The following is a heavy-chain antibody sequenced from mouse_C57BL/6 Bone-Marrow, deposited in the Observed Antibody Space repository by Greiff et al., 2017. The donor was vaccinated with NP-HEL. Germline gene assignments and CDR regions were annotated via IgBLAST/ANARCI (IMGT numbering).Heavy chain of an antibody. D-gene: IGHD2-2*01. CDR1: GFNIKDYY. V-gene: IGHV14-2*01. Sequence: EVKLQESGAELVKPGASVKLSCTASGFNIKDYYMHWVKQRTEQGLEWIGRIDPEDGETKYAPKFQGKATITADTSSNTAYLQLSSLTSEDTAVYYCEVLWLRAWFAYWGQGTLVTVSA. J-gene: IGHJ3*01. CDR3: EVLWLRAWFAY. CDR2: IDPEDGET.